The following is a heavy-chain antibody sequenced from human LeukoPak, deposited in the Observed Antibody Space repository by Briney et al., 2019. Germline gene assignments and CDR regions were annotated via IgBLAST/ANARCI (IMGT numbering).Heavy chain of an antibody. D-gene: IGHD1-1*01. CDR3: ARETGTDAFDI. CDR1: GGTFSSYA. CDR2: IIPILGIA. Sequence: SVKVSCKASGGTFSSYAISWVRQAPGQGLEWMGRIIPILGIANYVQRFQGRVTITADKSTSTAYMELSSLRSEDTAVYYCARETGTDAFDIWGQGTMVTVSS. V-gene: IGHV1-69*04. J-gene: IGHJ3*02.